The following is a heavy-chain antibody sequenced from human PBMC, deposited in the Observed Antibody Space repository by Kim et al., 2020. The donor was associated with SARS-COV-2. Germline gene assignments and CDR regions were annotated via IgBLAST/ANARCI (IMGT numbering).Heavy chain of an antibody. CDR3: ARGGWLGDY. V-gene: IGHV4-34*01. CDR2: INHSGST. CDR1: GGSFSGYY. J-gene: IGHJ4*02. Sequence: SETLSLTCAVYGGSFSGYYWSWIRQPPGKGLEWIGEINHSGSTNYNPPLKSRVTISVDTSKNQFSLKLSSVTAADTAVYYCARGGWLGDYWGQGTLVTVSS. D-gene: IGHD3-10*01.